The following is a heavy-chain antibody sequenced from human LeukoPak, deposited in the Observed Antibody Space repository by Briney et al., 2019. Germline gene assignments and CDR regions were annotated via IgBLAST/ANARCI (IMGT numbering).Heavy chain of an antibody. Sequence: PGRSLRLSCAASGFSFSSYWMSWVRQAPGKGLEWLANIKEDGSEKYYVDSVKGRLTISRDNAKNSLYLQMNSLRVEDTAVYYCARGGSWTGSFTDFDYWGQGTLVTVSS. CDR1: GFSFSSYW. CDR2: IKEDGSEK. V-gene: IGHV3-7*03. CDR3: ARGGSWTGSFTDFDY. D-gene: IGHD3/OR15-3a*01. J-gene: IGHJ4*02.